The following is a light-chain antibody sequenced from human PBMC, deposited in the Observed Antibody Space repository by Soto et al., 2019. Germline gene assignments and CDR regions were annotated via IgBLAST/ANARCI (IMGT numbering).Light chain of an antibody. CDR1: SSDVGGYNY. V-gene: IGLV2-14*01. CDR3: SSYTSSSTQV. CDR2: DVS. Sequence: QSVLTQPASVSGSPGQSITISCTGTSSDVGGYNYVSWYQQHPGKAPKLMIYDVSNRPSGVSNRFSGSKSGNTASLTISGLQAEDEADYYCSSYTSSSTQVFGTGTKVT. J-gene: IGLJ1*01.